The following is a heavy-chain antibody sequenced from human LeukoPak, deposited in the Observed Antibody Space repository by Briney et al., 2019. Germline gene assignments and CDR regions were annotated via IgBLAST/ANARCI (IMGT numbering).Heavy chain of an antibody. D-gene: IGHD3-10*01. Sequence: GASVKVSCKASGYTFTSYGISWVRQAPGQGHEWMGWISAYNGNTNYAQKLQGRVTMTTDTSTSTAYMELRSLRSDDTAVYYCASSSITMVRGVPLGTDVWGKGTTVTVSS. CDR2: ISAYNGNT. V-gene: IGHV1-18*04. J-gene: IGHJ6*04. CDR3: ASSSITMVRGVPLGTDV. CDR1: GYTFTSYG.